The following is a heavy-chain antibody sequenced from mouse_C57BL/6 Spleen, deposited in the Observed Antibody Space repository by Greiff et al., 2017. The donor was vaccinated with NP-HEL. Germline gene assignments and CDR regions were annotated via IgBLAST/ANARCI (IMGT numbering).Heavy chain of an antibody. J-gene: IGHJ3*01. D-gene: IGHD2-3*01. CDR3: ARGGYYRFAY. Sequence: EVQGVESGGGLVKPGGSLKLSCAASGFTFSDYGMHWVRQAPEKGLEWVAYISSGSSTIYYADTVKGRFTISRDNAKNTLFLQMTSLRSEDTAMYYCARGGYYRFAYWGQGTLVTVSA. V-gene: IGHV5-17*01. CDR1: GFTFSDYG. CDR2: ISSGSSTI.